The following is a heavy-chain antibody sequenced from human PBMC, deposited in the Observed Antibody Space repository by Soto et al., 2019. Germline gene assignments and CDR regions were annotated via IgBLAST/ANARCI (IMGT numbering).Heavy chain of an antibody. CDR1: GFTFSSYG. J-gene: IGHJ4*02. D-gene: IGHD5-12*01. CDR2: ISYDGSNK. CDR3: AKLLEWLPAGDY. Sequence: HVQLVESGGGVVQPGRSLRLSCAASGFTFSSYGMHWVRQAPGKGLEWVAVISYDGSNKYYADSVKGRFTISRDNSKNTLYLQMNSLRAEDTAVYYCAKLLEWLPAGDYWGQGTLVTVSS. V-gene: IGHV3-30*18.